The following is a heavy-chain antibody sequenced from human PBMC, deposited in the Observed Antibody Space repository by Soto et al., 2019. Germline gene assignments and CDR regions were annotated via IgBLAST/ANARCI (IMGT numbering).Heavy chain of an antibody. CDR1: RFSVTDNKY. V-gene: IGHV4-4*02. J-gene: IGHJ3*01. CDR3: ARDSRYCTDRGCSIMRDAFAV. Sequence: QVQLQESGPGLVKPSGTLSLTCTVSRFSVTDNKYWSWVRQSPGKPLEGIGEIYHDGTTYYHPSLTSRVSMSMDKSKNQISLILTSVTAADTAVYYCARDSRYCTDRGCSIMRDAFAVWGQGTLVTFSS. CDR2: IYHDGTT. D-gene: IGHD2-8*02.